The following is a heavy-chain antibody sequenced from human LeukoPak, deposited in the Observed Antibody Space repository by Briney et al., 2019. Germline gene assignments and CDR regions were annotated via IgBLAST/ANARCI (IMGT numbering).Heavy chain of an antibody. J-gene: IGHJ3*02. V-gene: IGHV3-48*03. CDR1: GFTFSFHE. D-gene: IGHD3-22*01. CDR2: ISSTGNSI. CDR3: ARASYDSSGYYRIDI. Sequence: GGSLRLSCAASGFTFSFHEMNWVHQAPGKGLEWFSYISSTGNSIYYADSVKGRFTISRDNAKNSLYLQMNSLRCEDTAVYYCARASYDSSGYYRIDIWGQRIMVTVSS.